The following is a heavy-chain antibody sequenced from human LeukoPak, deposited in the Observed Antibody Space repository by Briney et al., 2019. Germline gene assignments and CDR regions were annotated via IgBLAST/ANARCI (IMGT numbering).Heavy chain of an antibody. D-gene: IGHD1-1*01. J-gene: IGHJ4*02. CDR3: ARPGTGSRRGHYFDY. CDR1: GGSFSGYY. CDR2: INHSGSN. Sequence: SETLSLTCAVYGGSFSGYYWSWIRQPPGKGLEWIGEINHSGSNNYNPSLKSRVTISVDTSKNQFSLKLSSVTAADTAVYYCARPGTGSRRGHYFDYWGQGTLVTVSS. V-gene: IGHV4-34*01.